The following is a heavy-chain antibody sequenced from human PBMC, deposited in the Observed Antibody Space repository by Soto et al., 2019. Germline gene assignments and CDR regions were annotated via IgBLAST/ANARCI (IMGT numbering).Heavy chain of an antibody. V-gene: IGHV1-18*04. CDR3: ARDLTYYDFWSGYTPLGY. J-gene: IGHJ4*02. CDR1: GYTFTSYG. CDR2: ISAYNGNT. D-gene: IGHD3-3*01. Sequence: ASVKVSCKASGYTFTSYGISWVRQAPGQGLEWMGWISAYNGNTNYAQKLQGGVTMTTDTSTSTAYMELRSLRSDDTAVYYCARDLTYYDFWSGYTPLGYWGQGTLVTVS.